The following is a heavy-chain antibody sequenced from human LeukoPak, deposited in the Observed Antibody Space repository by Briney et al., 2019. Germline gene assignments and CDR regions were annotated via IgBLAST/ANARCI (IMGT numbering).Heavy chain of an antibody. D-gene: IGHD2-2*01. CDR3: ARRYCSSTSCRRNNNWFDP. J-gene: IGHJ5*02. Sequence: ASVKVSCKASGYTFTGYYMHWVRQAPGQGLEWMGWINPNSGGTNYAQKFQGRVTMTRDTSISTAYMELRSLRSDDTAVYYCARRYCSSTSCRRNNNWFDPWGQGTLVTVSS. V-gene: IGHV1-2*02. CDR1: GYTFTGYY. CDR2: INPNSGGT.